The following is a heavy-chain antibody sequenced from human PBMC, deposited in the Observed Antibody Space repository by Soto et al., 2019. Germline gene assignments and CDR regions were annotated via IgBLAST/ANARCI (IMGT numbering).Heavy chain of an antibody. D-gene: IGHD2-2*01. CDR1: GGSISSGDYY. Sequence: SETLSLTCTVSGGSISSGDYYWSWIRQPPGKGLEWIGYIYYSGSTYYNPSLKSRVTISVDTSKDQFSLKLSSVTAADTAVYYCARDIVLVPAAMRPARWFDPWGQGTLVTVSS. CDR2: IYYSGST. V-gene: IGHV4-30-4*01. J-gene: IGHJ5*02. CDR3: ARDIVLVPAAMRPARWFDP.